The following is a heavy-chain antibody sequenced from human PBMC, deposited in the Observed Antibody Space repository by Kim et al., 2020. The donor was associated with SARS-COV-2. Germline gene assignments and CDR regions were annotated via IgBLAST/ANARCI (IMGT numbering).Heavy chain of an antibody. CDR2: ISGSGGST. V-gene: IGHV3-23*01. D-gene: IGHD3-22*01. Sequence: GGSLRLSCAASGFTFSSYAMSWVRQAPGKGLEWVSAISGSGGSTYYADSVKGRFTISRDNSKNTLYLQMNSLRAEDTAVYYCAKDSRMIVVVITTRYGMDVWGQGTTVTVSS. CDR1: GFTFSSYA. CDR3: AKDSRMIVVVITTRYGMDV. J-gene: IGHJ6*02.